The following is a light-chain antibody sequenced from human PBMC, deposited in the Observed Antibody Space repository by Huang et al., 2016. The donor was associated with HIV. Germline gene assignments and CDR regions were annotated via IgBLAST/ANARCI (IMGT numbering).Light chain of an antibody. J-gene: IGKJ5*01. CDR1: QSLRHSNGYKY. CDR3: MQALQTPPT. V-gene: IGKV2-28*01. Sequence: DIVMTQSPLSLPVTPGEPAPISCRSSQSLRHSNGYKYLDWYLQKSGQSPQLLIYLGSTRASGVPDRFSGSGSGTDFTLKISRVEAEDVGVYYCMQALQTPPTFGQGTRLEIK. CDR2: LGS.